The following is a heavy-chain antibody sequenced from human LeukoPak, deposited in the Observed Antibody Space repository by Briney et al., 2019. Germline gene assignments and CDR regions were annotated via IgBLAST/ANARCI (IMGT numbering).Heavy chain of an antibody. V-gene: IGHV1-2*06. Sequence: ASVKVSCKASGYTFTGYYMHWVRQAPGQGLEWMGRINPNSGGTNYAQKFQGRGTMTRDTSISTAYMELSRLRSDDTAVYYCARVLAGDYLDYWGQGTLVTVSS. D-gene: IGHD4-17*01. CDR1: GYTFTGYY. J-gene: IGHJ4*02. CDR3: ARVLAGDYLDY. CDR2: INPNSGGT.